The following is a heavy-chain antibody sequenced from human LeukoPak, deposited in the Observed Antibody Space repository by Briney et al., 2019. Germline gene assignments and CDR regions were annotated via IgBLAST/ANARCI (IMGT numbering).Heavy chain of an antibody. D-gene: IGHD1-1*01. V-gene: IGHV3-7*01. CDR1: GFTFSNYW. CDR3: ARDKYMSGHVGSLFDP. J-gene: IGHJ5*02. CDR2: IKQDGSEK. Sequence: GGSLRLSCAASGFTFSNYWMSWVRQTPGKGLEWVAEIKQDGSEKNYVDSVKGRFIISRDNTKSSLSLQMNSLRDEDPAVYYCARDKYMSGHVGSLFDPWGQGTLVIVSS.